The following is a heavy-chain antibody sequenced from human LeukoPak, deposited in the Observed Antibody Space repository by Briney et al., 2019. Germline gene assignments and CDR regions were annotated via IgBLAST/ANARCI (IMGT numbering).Heavy chain of an antibody. V-gene: IGHV3-11*01. CDR2: ISSSGSTI. CDR1: GFTFSDYY. D-gene: IGHD6-13*01. CDR3: ARDKSSSWLKNYYGMDV. J-gene: IGHJ6*02. Sequence: GGSLRLSCAASGFTFSDYYMSWIRQAPGKGLEWVSYISSSGSTIYYADSVKGRFTISRDNAKNSLYLQMNSLRAEDTAVYYCARDKSSSWLKNYYGMDVWGQGTTVTVSS.